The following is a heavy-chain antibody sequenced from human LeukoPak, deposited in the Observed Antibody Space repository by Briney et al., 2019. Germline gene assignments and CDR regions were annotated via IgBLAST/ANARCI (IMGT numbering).Heavy chain of an antibody. CDR2: INHSGST. CDR1: GGSLSGYY. V-gene: IGHV4-34*01. Sequence: SETLSLTCAAYGGSLSGYYWSWIRQPPGKGLEWIGEINHSGSTNYNPSLKSRVTISVDTSKNQFSLKLSSVTAADTAVYYCARGRSSSCDYWGQGTLVTVSS. D-gene: IGHD6-13*01. CDR3: ARGRSSSCDY. J-gene: IGHJ4*02.